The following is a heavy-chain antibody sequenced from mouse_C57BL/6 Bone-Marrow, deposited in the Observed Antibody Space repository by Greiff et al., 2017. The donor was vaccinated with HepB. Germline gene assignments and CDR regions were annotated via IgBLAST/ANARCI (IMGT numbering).Heavy chain of an antibody. J-gene: IGHJ4*01. D-gene: IGHD1-1*01. V-gene: IGHV1-4*01. Sequence: QVQLQQSGAELARPGASVKMSCKASGYTFTSYTMHWVKQRPGQGLEWIGYINPSSGYTKYNQKFKDKATLTAEKSSSTAYMQLSSLTSEDSAVYYCARAAITTVGDYWGQGTSVTVSS. CDR1: GYTFTSYT. CDR3: ARAAITTVGDY. CDR2: INPSSGYT.